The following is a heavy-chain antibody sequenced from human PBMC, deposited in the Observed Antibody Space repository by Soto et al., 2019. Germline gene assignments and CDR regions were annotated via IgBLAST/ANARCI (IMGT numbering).Heavy chain of an antibody. CDR2: IWYDGSNE. CDR1: GFTFSDYG. V-gene: IGHV3-33*01. CDR3: ARARRFLEWSVSYGMDV. J-gene: IGHJ6*02. D-gene: IGHD3-3*01. Sequence: QVQLVESGGGVVQPGRSLRLSCAASGFTFSDYGMHWVRQAPGKGLGWVAMIWYDGSNENYADSVKGRFTISRDSAKSTLYLQMNSLRAEDTAVYYCARARRFLEWSVSYGMDVWGQGTTVTVSS.